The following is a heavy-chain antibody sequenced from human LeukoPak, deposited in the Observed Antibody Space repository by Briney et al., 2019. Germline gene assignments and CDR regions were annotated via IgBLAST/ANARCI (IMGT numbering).Heavy chain of an antibody. D-gene: IGHD5-12*01. CDR3: ARGLSGYDSDYYHYMDV. J-gene: IGHJ6*03. CDR2: IIPIFGTA. Sequence: SVKVSCKASGGTFSSYAISWVRQAPGQGLEWMGGIIPIFGTANYAQKFQGRVTITADKSTSTAYMELSSLRSEDTAVYYCARGLSGYDSDYYHYMDVWGKGTTVTVSS. V-gene: IGHV1-69*06. CDR1: GGTFSSYA.